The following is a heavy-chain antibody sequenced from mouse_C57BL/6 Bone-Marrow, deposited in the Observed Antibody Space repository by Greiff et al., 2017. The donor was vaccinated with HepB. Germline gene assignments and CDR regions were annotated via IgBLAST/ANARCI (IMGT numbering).Heavy chain of an antibody. CDR2: ILPGSGST. Sequence: VQLQQSGAELMKPGASVKLSCKATGYTFTGYWIEWVKQRPGHGLEWIGEILPGSGSTNHNEKFKGKATFTADTSSNTAYMQLSSLTTEDSAIYYCARLRRREYAMDYWGQGTSVTVSS. CDR1: GYTFTGYW. CDR3: ARLRRREYAMDY. J-gene: IGHJ4*01. D-gene: IGHD2-12*01. V-gene: IGHV1-9*01.